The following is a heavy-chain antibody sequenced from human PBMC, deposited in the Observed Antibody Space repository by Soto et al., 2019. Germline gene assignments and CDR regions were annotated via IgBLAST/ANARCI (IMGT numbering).Heavy chain of an antibody. J-gene: IGHJ6*03. D-gene: IGHD3-3*01. V-gene: IGHV3-13*01. CDR2: IGTAGDT. CDR1: GFTFSSYD. CDR3: ARALPTYDFWSGYPPPPGDYYYYYMDV. Sequence: GGSLRLSCAASGFTFSSYDMHWVRQATGKGLEWVSAIGTAGDTYYPGSVKGRFTISRENAKNSLYLQMNSLRAGDTAVYYCARALPTYDFWSGYPPPPGDYYYYYMDVWGKGTTVTVSS.